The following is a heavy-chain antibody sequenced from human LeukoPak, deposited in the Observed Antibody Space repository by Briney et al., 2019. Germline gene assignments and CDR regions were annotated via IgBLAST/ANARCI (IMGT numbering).Heavy chain of an antibody. Sequence: SETLSLTCTVSGGSISSYYWGWIRQPPGKGLEWVGSIYYSGSTYYNPSLKSRVTISVDTSKNQFSLKLSSVTAADTAVYYCARMYYDNVIDYWGQGTLVTVSS. CDR1: GGSISSYY. CDR2: IYYSGST. J-gene: IGHJ4*02. D-gene: IGHD3-9*01. CDR3: ARMYYDNVIDY. V-gene: IGHV4-39*01.